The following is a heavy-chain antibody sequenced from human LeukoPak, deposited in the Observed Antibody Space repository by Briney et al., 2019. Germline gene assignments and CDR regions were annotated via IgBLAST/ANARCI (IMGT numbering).Heavy chain of an antibody. Sequence: GESLKISCKGSGYRFTSFWIGWVRQMPGKGLEWMGIIYPGDSDTRYSPSFQGQVTISADKSISTAYLQWSSLKASDTPMYYCARQEYGDQIDYWGQGTLVTVSS. D-gene: IGHD4-17*01. CDR1: GYRFTSFW. J-gene: IGHJ4*02. V-gene: IGHV5-51*01. CDR3: ARQEYGDQIDY. CDR2: IYPGDSDT.